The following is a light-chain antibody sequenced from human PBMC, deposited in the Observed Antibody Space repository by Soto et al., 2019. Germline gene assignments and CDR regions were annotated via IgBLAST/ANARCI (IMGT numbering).Light chain of an antibody. CDR1: QSVSSSY. J-gene: IGKJ1*01. V-gene: IGKV3-20*01. CDR2: GAS. Sequence: EIVLTQSPGTLSLSPGERATLSCRASQSVSSSYLAWYQQKPGQAPRLLIYGASSRATGIPDRFSGSGSGTDFTITISRREPEDFAVYYCQQYGSSPPWTFGQGTKVEIK. CDR3: QQYGSSPPWT.